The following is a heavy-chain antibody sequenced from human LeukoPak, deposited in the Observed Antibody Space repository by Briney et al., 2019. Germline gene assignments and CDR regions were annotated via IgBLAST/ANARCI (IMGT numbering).Heavy chain of an antibody. D-gene: IGHD2-21*02. Sequence: GGSLRLSCVASGFTFSSRDWVTWVRQAPGKGLEWVANIKQDGSEKNYVDSVKGRFTISRDNSKNTLYLQMNSLRAEDTAVYYCAKDRGVTGGFDYWGQGTLVTVSS. CDR1: GFTFSSRDW. CDR2: IKQDGSEK. V-gene: IGHV3-7*01. J-gene: IGHJ4*02. CDR3: AKDRGVTGGFDY.